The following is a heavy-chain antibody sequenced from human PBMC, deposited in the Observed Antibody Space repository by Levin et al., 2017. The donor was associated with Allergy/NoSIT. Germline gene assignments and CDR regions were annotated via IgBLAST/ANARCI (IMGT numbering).Heavy chain of an antibody. CDR1: GYTFTSYA. J-gene: IGHJ6*02. CDR3: ARLPSGSYFPYYYGMDV. CDR2: INTNTGNP. D-gene: IGHD1-26*01. Sequence: ASVKVSCKASGYTFTSYAMNWVRQAPGQGLEWMGWINTNTGNPTYAQGFTGRFVFSLDTSVSTAYLQICSLKAEDTAVYYCARLPSGSYFPYYYGMDVWGQGTTVTVSS. V-gene: IGHV7-4-1*01.